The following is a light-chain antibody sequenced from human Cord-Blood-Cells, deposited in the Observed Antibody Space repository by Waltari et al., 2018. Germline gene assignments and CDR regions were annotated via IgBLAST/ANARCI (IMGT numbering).Light chain of an antibody. CDR2: GAS. J-gene: IGKJ1*01. CDR3: QQYNNWWT. Sequence: EIVMKQSPATLSVSPGARATLSCRASQSVSSNLAWYQQKPGQAPRLLIYGASTRATGIPARFSSSGSGTESTLTIRSLQSEDFAVYYCQQYNNWWTFGQGTKVEIQ. V-gene: IGKV3-15*01. CDR1: QSVSSN.